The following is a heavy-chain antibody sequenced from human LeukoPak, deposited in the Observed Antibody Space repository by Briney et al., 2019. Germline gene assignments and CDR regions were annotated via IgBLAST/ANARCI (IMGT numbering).Heavy chain of an antibody. CDR3: AKLGVSGYFDY. CDR1: GYTFTTYG. D-gene: IGHD1-26*01. J-gene: IGHJ4*02. V-gene: IGHV1-18*04. Sequence: ASVKVSCKASGYTFTTYGITWVLQAPGQGREWRVGISAKNGNTNYAQEFQGRVAMTTDTSTSTAYMKLRGLSSDDAAVYYCAKLGVSGYFDYWGQGSLVTVSS. CDR2: ISAKNGNT.